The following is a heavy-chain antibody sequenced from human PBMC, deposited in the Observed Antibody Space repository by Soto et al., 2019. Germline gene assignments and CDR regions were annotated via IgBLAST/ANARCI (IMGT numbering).Heavy chain of an antibody. V-gene: IGHV4-59*08. D-gene: IGHD4-17*01. CDR1: GGSISSYY. CDR2: IYYSGST. J-gene: IGHJ4*02. CDR3: ARVNYGDYGGTYYFDY. Sequence: SETLSLTCTVSGGSISSYYWSWIRQPPGKGLEWIGYIYYSGSTNYNPSLKSRVTISVDTSKNQFSLKLSSVTAADTAVYYCARVNYGDYGGTYYFDYWGQGTLVTV.